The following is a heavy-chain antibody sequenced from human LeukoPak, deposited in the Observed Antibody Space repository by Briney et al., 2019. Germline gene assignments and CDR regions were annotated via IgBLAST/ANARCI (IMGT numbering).Heavy chain of an antibody. D-gene: IGHD2-8*01. Sequence: GGSLRLSCAASGFTFSSYWMSWVRQAPGKGLEWVANIKQDGSEKYYVDSVKGRFTISRDNAKNSLYLQMNSLRAEDTAVYYCARASYCTNGVCYLFDYWGQGTLVPVSS. V-gene: IGHV3-7*01. J-gene: IGHJ4*02. CDR1: GFTFSSYW. CDR3: ARASYCTNGVCYLFDY. CDR2: IKQDGSEK.